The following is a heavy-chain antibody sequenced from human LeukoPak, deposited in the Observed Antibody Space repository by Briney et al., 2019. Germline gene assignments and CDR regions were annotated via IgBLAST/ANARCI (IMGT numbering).Heavy chain of an antibody. D-gene: IGHD1-26*01. V-gene: IGHV3-53*01. Sequence: GSLRLSCAASGFTVSSNYMSWVRQAPGKGLEWVSVIYSGGSTYYADSVKGRFTISRDNSKNTLYLQMNSLRAEDTAVYYCARGEWELVFDYWGQGTLVTVSS. J-gene: IGHJ4*02. CDR3: ARGEWELVFDY. CDR1: GFTVSSNY. CDR2: IYSGGST.